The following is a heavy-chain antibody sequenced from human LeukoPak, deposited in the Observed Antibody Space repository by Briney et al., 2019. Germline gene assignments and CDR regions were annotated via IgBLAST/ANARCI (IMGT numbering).Heavy chain of an antibody. CDR1: GGSISSYY. CDR2: IYYSGST. Sequence: PSETLSLTCTVSGGSISSYYWSWIRQPPGKGLEWIGYIYYSGSTNYNPSLKSRVTISVGTSKNQFSLKLTSVTAADTAVYYCARGGRDWFDPWGQGTLVTVSS. V-gene: IGHV4-59*01. CDR3: ARGGRDWFDP. J-gene: IGHJ5*02.